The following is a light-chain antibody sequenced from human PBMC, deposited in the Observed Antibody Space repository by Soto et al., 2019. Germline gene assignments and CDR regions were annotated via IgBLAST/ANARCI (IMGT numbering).Light chain of an antibody. CDR3: QQYNHWWT. J-gene: IGKJ1*01. CDR1: QSVSTN. Sequence: ILMTQSPATLSVSPGERATLSCRASQSVSTNVAWYQQKPGQSPRLLLYGTSTRAAGIPGRFSGSGSGTEVTLTISGLHSEDSAVYYCQQYNHWWTFGQGTKVEI. CDR2: GTS. V-gene: IGKV3-15*01.